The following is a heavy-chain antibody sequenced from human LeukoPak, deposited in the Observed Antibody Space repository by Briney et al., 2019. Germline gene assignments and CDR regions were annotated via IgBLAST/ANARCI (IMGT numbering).Heavy chain of an antibody. CDR1: GGSFSGYY. J-gene: IGHJ4*02. D-gene: IGHD2-2*01. CDR3: AREASDIVVVPAAMDYYFDY. V-gene: IGHV4-34*01. Sequence: SETLSLTCAVYGGSFSGYYWSWIRQPPGKGLEWIGEINHSGSTNYNPSLKSRVTISVDTSKNQFSLKLSSVTSADTAVDYCAREASDIVVVPAAMDYYFDYWGQGTLVTVSS. CDR2: INHSGST.